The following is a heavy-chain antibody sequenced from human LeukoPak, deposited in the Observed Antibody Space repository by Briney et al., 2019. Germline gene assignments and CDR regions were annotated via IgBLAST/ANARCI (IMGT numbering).Heavy chain of an antibody. D-gene: IGHD3-10*01. CDR1: GFTFDDYA. CDR2: ISWNSGSI. CDR3: AKVTGGHYYGSGSIFDY. Sequence: PGGSLRLSCAASGFTFDDYAMHWVRQAPGKGLEWVSGISWNSGSIGYADSVKGRFTISRDNAKNSLNLQMNSLRAEDTALYYCAKVTGGHYYGSGSIFDYWGQGTLVTVSS. J-gene: IGHJ4*02. V-gene: IGHV3-9*01.